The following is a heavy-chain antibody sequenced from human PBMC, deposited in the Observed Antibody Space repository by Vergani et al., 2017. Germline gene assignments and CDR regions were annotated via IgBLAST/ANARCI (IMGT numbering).Heavy chain of an antibody. J-gene: IGHJ6*03. D-gene: IGHD5-18*01. CDR1: GGSFSGYY. Sequence: QVQLQQWGAGLLKPSETLSLTCAVYGGSFSGYYWSWIRQPPGKGLEWIGEIKHSGSTNYNPSLKSRVTISVDTSKNQFSLKLSAVTAADTAVYYCARARQRDTAMVGNYYMDVWGKGTTVTVSS. V-gene: IGHV4-34*01. CDR3: ARARQRDTAMVGNYYMDV. CDR2: IKHSGST.